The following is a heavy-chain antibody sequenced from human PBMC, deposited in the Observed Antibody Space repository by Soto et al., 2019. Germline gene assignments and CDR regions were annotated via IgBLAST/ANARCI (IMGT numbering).Heavy chain of an antibody. CDR2: ISAQNGNT. CDR1: GYAFTTYG. V-gene: IGHV1-18*01. CDR3: ARGRYGDY. D-gene: IGHD1-1*01. J-gene: IGHJ4*02. Sequence: QVHLVQSGAEVKKPGASVKVSCQGSGYAFTTYGITWVRQAPGQGLEWMGWISAQNGNTSYSPKLQGRVTVTRDTSTSRAYMELRSLRYDDTAVYYCARGRYGDYWGQGALVTVSS.